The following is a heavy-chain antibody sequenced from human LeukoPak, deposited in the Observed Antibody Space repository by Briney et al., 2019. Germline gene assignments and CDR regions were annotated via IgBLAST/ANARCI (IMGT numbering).Heavy chain of an antibody. CDR3: ARDSRYCSGGSCYVYYYYGMDV. CDR2: IYHSGST. V-gene: IGHV4-4*02. CDR1: GGSISSSNW. J-gene: IGHJ6*04. D-gene: IGHD2-15*01. Sequence: SETLSLTCAVSGGSISSSNWWSWVRQPPGKGLEWIGEIYHSGSTNYNPSLKCRVTISVDKSKNQFSLKLSSVTAADTAVYYCARDSRYCSGGSCYVYYYYGMDVWGKGTTVTVSS.